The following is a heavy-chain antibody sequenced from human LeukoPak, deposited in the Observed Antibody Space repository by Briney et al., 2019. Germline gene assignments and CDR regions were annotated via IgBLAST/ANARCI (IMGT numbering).Heavy chain of an antibody. CDR1: GGSISSYY. J-gene: IGHJ6*03. CDR3: ARDGRGYLYYYYMDV. CDR2: IYTSGST. Sequence: PSETLSLTCTVSGGSISSYYWSWIRQPAGKGLEWIGRIYTSGSTNYNPSLKSRVTMPVDTSKNQFSLKLSSVTAADTAVYYCARDGRGYLYYYYMDVWGKGTTVTVSS. V-gene: IGHV4-4*07. D-gene: IGHD3-22*01.